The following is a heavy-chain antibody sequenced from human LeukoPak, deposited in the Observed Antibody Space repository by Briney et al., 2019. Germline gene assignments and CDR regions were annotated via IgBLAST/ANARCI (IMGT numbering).Heavy chain of an antibody. J-gene: IGHJ6*02. Sequence: ASVTVSCKASGGTFSSYAISWVRQAPGQGLEWMGRIIPILGIANYAQKFQGRVTITADKSTSTAYMELSSLRSEDTAVYYCARENGGNSGGMDVWGQGPRSPSP. CDR3: ARENGGNSGGMDV. CDR1: GGTFSSYA. V-gene: IGHV1-69*04. CDR2: IIPILGIA. D-gene: IGHD4-23*01.